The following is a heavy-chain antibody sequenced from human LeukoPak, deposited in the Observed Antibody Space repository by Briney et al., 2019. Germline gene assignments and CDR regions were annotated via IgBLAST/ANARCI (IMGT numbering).Heavy chain of an antibody. CDR3: ARDDYGDYVGDY. CDR2: ISAYSGNT. Sequence: ASVKVSCKASGYTFTSYGISWVRQAPGQGLEWMGWISAYSGNTNYAQKLQGRVTMTTDTSTSTAYMELRSLRSDDTAVYHCARDDYGDYVGDYWGQGTLVTVSS. D-gene: IGHD4-17*01. CDR1: GYTFTSYG. J-gene: IGHJ4*02. V-gene: IGHV1-18*01.